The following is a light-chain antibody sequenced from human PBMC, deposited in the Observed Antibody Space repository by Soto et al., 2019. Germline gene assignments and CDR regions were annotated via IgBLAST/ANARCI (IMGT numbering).Light chain of an antibody. V-gene: IGKV1-5*01. Sequence: IPMTQSPSTLSASVGDRVTITCQASQSISNCLAWYQQKPGKAPKLLIYDASSLESGVPSRFSGSGSGTEITLTISSLQPDDCATYYCQQYSSYPWTFGQGTKVDIK. CDR1: QSISNC. J-gene: IGKJ1*01. CDR3: QQYSSYPWT. CDR2: DAS.